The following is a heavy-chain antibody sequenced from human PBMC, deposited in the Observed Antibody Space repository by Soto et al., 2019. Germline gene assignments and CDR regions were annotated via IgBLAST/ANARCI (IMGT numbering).Heavy chain of an antibody. V-gene: IGHV1-58*01. CDR2: IVVGSGNT. J-gene: IGHJ6*02. D-gene: IGHD2-2*01. CDR3: AATVDIVLVPAARYYYYYGMDV. CDR1: GFTFTSSA. Sequence: SVKVSCKASGFTFTSSAVQWVRQARGQRLEWIGWIVVGSGNTNYAQKFQERVTITRDMSTSTAYMELSSLRSEDTAVYYCAATVDIVLVPAARYYYYYGMDVWGQGTTVTVSS.